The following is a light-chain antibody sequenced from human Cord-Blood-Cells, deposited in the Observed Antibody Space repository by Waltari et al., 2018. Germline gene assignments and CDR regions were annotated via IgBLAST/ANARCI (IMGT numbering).Light chain of an antibody. CDR3: QKYNSAPYS. Sequence: IQMTQSPSSPSASVGARVTNTCRARQGISNSLAWYQPKPGKVPKLLIYAASTLQPGGPSGFSGSGSGTDFTLTISSRQPEDVATYYCQKYNSAPYSFGQGTKLEIK. CDR1: QGISNS. V-gene: IGKV1-27*01. J-gene: IGKJ2*03. CDR2: AAS.